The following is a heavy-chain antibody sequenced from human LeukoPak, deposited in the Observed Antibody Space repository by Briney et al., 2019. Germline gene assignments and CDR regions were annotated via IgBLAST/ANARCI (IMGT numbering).Heavy chain of an antibody. D-gene: IGHD2-21*01. CDR2: IYYTGST. Sequence: SETLSLTCTVSGGSISSYYWSWIRQPPGKGLEWLGYIYYTGSTSYSPSLRSRVTISVDTSENQFSLKLSSVTAADTAVYYCARMGAIGGASANPDYWGQGTLVTVSS. V-gene: IGHV4-59*01. J-gene: IGHJ4*02. CDR1: GGSISSYY. CDR3: ARMGAIGGASANPDY.